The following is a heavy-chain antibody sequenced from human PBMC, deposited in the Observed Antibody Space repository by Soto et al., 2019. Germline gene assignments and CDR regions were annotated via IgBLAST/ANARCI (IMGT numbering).Heavy chain of an antibody. CDR1: GFTFSSYA. CDR3: AKRGGRGAANKAEYCQH. J-gene: IGHJ1*01. V-gene: IGHV3-23*01. Sequence: EVQLLESGGGLVQPGGSLRLSCAASGFTFSSYAMSWVRQAPGKGLEWVSGISGSGGTTECADSVKGRFTISRDNSKKTLYLQMNSLRAEDTAVYYCAKRGGRGAANKAEYCQHWGQGTLVTVSS. CDR2: ISGSGGTT. D-gene: IGHD3-16*01.